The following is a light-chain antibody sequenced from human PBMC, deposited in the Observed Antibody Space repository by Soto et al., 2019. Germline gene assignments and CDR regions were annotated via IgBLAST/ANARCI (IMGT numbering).Light chain of an antibody. J-gene: IGLJ1*01. CDR1: SSDVGGYNF. CDR3: CSYAGSNTYV. CDR2: DVN. Sequence: QSVLTQPRSVSGSPGQSVTISCTGTSSDVGGYNFVSWYQQHPGQAPKLMIYDVNKRPSGVPDRFSGSKSGSTASLTISGLQAEDEADYYCCSYAGSNTYVFGTGTKLTVL. V-gene: IGLV2-11*01.